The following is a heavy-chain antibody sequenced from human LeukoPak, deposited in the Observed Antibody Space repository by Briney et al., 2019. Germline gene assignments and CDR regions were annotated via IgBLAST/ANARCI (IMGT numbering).Heavy chain of an antibody. V-gene: IGHV4-39*01. Sequence: PSETLSLTCTVSGGSISSSSYYWGWIRQPPGKGLEWIGSIYYSGSTYYNPSLKSRVTISVDTSNNQFSLKLSSVTAADTAVYYCARRYDSSWTFDYWGQGTLVTVSS. CDR1: GGSISSSSYY. J-gene: IGHJ4*02. D-gene: IGHD6-13*01. CDR3: ARRYDSSWTFDY. CDR2: IYYSGST.